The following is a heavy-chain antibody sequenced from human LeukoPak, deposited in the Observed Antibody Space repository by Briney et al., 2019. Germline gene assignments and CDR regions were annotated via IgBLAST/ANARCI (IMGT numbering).Heavy chain of an antibody. CDR3: ASELRYFDWPRNYYYYGMDV. CDR1: GYTFTSYY. D-gene: IGHD3-9*01. V-gene: IGHV1-46*03. Sequence: ASVKVSCKASGYTFTSYYMHWVRQAPGQGLEWMGIINPSGGSTSYAQKFQGRVTMTRDTSTSTVYMELSSLRSEDTAVYYCASELRYFDWPRNYYYYGMDVWGQGTTVTVSS. J-gene: IGHJ6*02. CDR2: INPSGGST.